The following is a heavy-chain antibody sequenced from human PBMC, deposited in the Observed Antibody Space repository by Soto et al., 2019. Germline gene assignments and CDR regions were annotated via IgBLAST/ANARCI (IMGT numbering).Heavy chain of an antibody. CDR2: VSGTTVTT. CDR1: GFTFNNYA. D-gene: IGHD3-10*02. V-gene: IGHV3-23*01. J-gene: IGHJ5*02. Sequence: EVQLLESGGTLVQPGGSLRLSCVTSGFTFNNYAMSWVRQAPGRGLEWVSTVSGTTVTTYYADSVKGRFTISRDNSKNTRYLQMNSLRAEDTAIYYCAIKDTMSRNNWFVPWGQGTLVTVSS. CDR3: AIKDTMSRNNWFVP.